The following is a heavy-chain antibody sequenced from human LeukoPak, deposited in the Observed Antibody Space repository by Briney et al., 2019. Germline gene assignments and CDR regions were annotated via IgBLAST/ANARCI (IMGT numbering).Heavy chain of an antibody. V-gene: IGHV4-59*01. CDR3: ARGLYYYDSSEGY. D-gene: IGHD3-22*01. CDR2: IYYSGST. Sequence: SETLSLTCTVSGGSISSYYWSWIRQPPGKGLEWIGYIYYSGSTNYNPSLKGRVTISVDTSKNQFSLKLSSVTAADTAVYYCARGLYYYDSSEGYWGQGTLVTVSS. J-gene: IGHJ4*02. CDR1: GGSISSYY.